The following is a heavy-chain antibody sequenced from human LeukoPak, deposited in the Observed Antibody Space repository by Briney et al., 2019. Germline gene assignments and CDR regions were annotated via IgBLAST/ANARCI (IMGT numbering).Heavy chain of an antibody. Sequence: GGSLRLSCAASGFPFSSYSMNWVRQAPGKGLEWLSSISSSSSYIYYADSVKGRFTISRDNAKNSLYLQMNSLRAEDTAVYYCARAGYCSSTSCYALDYWGQGTLVTVSS. D-gene: IGHD2-2*03. CDR2: ISSSSSYI. V-gene: IGHV3-21*01. CDR1: GFPFSSYS. CDR3: ARAGYCSSTSCYALDY. J-gene: IGHJ4*02.